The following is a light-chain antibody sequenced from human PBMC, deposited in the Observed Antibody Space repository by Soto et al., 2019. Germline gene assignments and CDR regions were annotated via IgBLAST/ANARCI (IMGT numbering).Light chain of an antibody. Sequence: DIVMTQSPVSLSVTPGETASISCRSNQSLLYSSGYNYLDWYLQKPGQSPQLPIFLSSRRASGVPDRFSGSGSGTDFTLKISRVEAEDVGIYYCMQALQSPYTFDPGQTPYTFGQGTKLEI. V-gene: IGKV2-28*01. CDR3: MQALQSPYTFDPGQTPYT. CDR2: LSS. J-gene: IGKJ2*01. CDR1: QSLLYSSGYNY.